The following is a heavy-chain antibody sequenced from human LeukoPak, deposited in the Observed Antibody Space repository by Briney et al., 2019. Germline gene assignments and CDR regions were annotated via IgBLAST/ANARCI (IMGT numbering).Heavy chain of an antibody. V-gene: IGHV4-39*07. CDR2: IYYSGST. CDR3: ARGSGSSESNWFDP. CDR1: GGSISSSNYY. D-gene: IGHD3-10*01. J-gene: IGHJ5*02. Sequence: SETLSLTCSFSGGSISSSNYYWGWNRQPPGKGLEWIGCIYYSGSTYYNPSLKSRVTLSVDTSKNQFSLKLSSVTAADTAIYYCARGSGSSESNWFDPWGQGTLVTVSS.